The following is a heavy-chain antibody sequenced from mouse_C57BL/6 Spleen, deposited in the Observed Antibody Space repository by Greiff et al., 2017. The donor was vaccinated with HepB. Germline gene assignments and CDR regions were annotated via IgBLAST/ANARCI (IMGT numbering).Heavy chain of an antibody. Sequence: QVQLQQPGAELVRPGSSVKLSCKASGYTFTSYWMHWVKQRPIQGLEWIGNIDPSDSETHYNQKFKDKATLTVDKSSSTAYMQLSSLTSEDSAVYYCARCGSWDGEFAYWGQGTLVTVSA. V-gene: IGHV1-52*01. CDR1: GYTFTSYW. CDR2: IDPSDSET. CDR3: ARCGSWDGEFAY. D-gene: IGHD4-1*01. J-gene: IGHJ3*01.